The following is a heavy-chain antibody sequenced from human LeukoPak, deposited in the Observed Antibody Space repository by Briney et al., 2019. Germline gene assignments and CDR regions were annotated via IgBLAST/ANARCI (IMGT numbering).Heavy chain of an antibody. D-gene: IGHD5-12*01. CDR1: GGSISSSSFY. V-gene: IGHV4-39*01. CDR2: IYYSGST. Sequence: SETLSLTCTVSGGSISSSSFYWAWIRQPPGEGLEGFGSIYYSGSTYYNPSLKSRVTISVDTSKNQFSLKLSPVTAADTAVYYCARHIPYSGYVMRWFDPWGQGTLVTVSS. CDR3: ARHIPYSGYVMRWFDP. J-gene: IGHJ5*02.